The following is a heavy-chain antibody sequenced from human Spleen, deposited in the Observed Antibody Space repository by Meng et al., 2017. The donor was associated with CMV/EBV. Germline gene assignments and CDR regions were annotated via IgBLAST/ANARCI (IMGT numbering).Heavy chain of an antibody. D-gene: IGHD5-18*01. CDR2: IIPIFGTA. V-gene: IGHV1-69*05. CDR3: ARAGTGYSYGYDY. CDR1: GGTFSSSA. J-gene: IGHJ4*02. Sequence: ASGGTFSSSAISWVRQAPGQGLEWMGGIIPIFGTANYAQKFQGRVTITTDESTSTAYMELSSLRSEDTAVYYCARAGTGYSYGYDYWGQGTLVTVSS.